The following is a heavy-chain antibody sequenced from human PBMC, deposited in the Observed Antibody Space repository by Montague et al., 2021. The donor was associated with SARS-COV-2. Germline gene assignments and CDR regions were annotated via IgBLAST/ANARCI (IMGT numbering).Heavy chain of an antibody. CDR1: GDSVSSNSAA. J-gene: IGHJ6*02. D-gene: IGHD3-10*01. V-gene: IGHV6-1*01. CDR2: TYYRSKWYN. CDR3: SRVLWFGELLSLYYYYGMDD. Sequence: CAISGDSVSSNSAAWNWIRQSPSRGLEWLGRTYYRSKWYNDYAVSVKSRITINPDTSKNQFSLQLNSVTPEDTAVYYCSRVLWFGELLSLYYYYGMDDWGQGTMVTVSS.